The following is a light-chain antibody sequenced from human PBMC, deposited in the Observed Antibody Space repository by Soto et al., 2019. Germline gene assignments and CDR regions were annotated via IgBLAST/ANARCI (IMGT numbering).Light chain of an antibody. Sequence: QSVLTQPPLVSGAPGQRVTISCTGSSSNIGAGYDVHWYQQLPGTAPKLLIYGNSNRPSGVPDRFSGSKSGTSASLAITGLQAEDEADYYCQSYDSSLSALVFGGGTKVTVL. CDR2: GNS. CDR3: QSYDSSLSALV. J-gene: IGLJ2*01. V-gene: IGLV1-40*01. CDR1: SSNIGAGYD.